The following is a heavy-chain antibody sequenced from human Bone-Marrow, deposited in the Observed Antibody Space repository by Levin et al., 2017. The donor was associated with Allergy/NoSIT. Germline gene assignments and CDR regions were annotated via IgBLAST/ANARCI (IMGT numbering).Heavy chain of an antibody. CDR3: ADLGRRHGLDD. V-gene: IGHV3-72*01. D-gene: IGHD3-16*01. CDR1: GFTFSDHY. J-gene: IGHJ6*02. CDR2: VTNTGNSDTT. Sequence: GESLKISCAASGFTFSDHYIDWVRQAPGKGLEWLGRVTNTGNSDTTKYAASVKGRFTISRDDSKNSVYLQMNSLKTEDTTVYCCADLGRRHGLDDWGQGSTVTVSS.